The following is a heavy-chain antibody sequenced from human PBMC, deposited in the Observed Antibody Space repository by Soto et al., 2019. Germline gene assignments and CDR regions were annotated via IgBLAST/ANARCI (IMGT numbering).Heavy chain of an antibody. Sequence: GASVKVSCKASGYTFTSYGISWVRQAPGQGLEWMGWISAYNGNTNYAQKLQGRVTMTTDTSTSTAYMELRSLRSDDTAVYYCARDRCQEGYYYFWSGYKDCFGPWGQGTLVTVSS. V-gene: IGHV1-18*04. CDR3: ARDRCQEGYYYFWSGYKDCFGP. J-gene: IGHJ5*02. CDR2: ISAYNGNT. D-gene: IGHD3-3*01. CDR1: GYTFTSYG.